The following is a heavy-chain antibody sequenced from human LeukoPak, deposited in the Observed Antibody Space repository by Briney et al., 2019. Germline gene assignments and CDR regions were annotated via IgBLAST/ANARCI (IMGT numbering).Heavy chain of an antibody. J-gene: IGHJ4*02. CDR2: ISSSSSYI. Sequence: GGSLRLSCAASGFTFSSYSMNWVRQAPGKGLEWVSSISSSSSYIYYADSVKGRFTISRDNAKNLLYLQMNSLRAEDTAVYYCARSRMVRGVSRYGPWFDYWGQGTLVTVSS. CDR1: GFTFSSYS. D-gene: IGHD3-10*01. CDR3: ARSRMVRGVSRYGPWFDY. V-gene: IGHV3-21*01.